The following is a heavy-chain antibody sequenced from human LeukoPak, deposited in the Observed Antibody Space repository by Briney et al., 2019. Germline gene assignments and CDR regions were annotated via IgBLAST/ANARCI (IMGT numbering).Heavy chain of an antibody. V-gene: IGHV4-4*07. CDR2: INTSERT. J-gene: IGHJ5*02. CDR3: GRDASMNYDFVTGWA. CDR1: GGSISNDH. Sequence: PSESLSLTCTVPGGSISNDHGTWIRQPSGKGLEWIGPINTSERTNYNPTLKSRVTMSIDTSKNQFSLELSYVTAADKAAYYCGRDASMNYDFVTGWAWGQGTLVTVSS. D-gene: IGHD3/OR15-3a*01.